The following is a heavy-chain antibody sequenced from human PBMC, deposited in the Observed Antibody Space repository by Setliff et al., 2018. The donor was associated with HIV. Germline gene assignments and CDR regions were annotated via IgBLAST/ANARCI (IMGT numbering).Heavy chain of an antibody. D-gene: IGHD1-7*01. J-gene: IGHJ4*02. V-gene: IGHV1-18*04. CDR3: ARVWDWNYDLGY. CDR2: ISAYNGNT. CDR1: SNTFINDV. Sequence: ASVKVSCKASSNTFINDVFNWVRQAPGQGLEWMGWISAYNGNTNYAQKFQGRVTMTRDTSTSTAYMELRSLRSDDTAVYYCARVWDWNYDLGYWGQGTLVTVSS.